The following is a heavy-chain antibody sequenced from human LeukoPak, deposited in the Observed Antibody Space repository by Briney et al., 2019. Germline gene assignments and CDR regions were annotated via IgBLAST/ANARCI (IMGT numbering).Heavy chain of an antibody. CDR1: GGSFSGYY. CDR2: INHVRST. CDR3: ARKLLRHRDFDS. D-gene: IGHD1-7*01. V-gene: IGHV4-34*01. J-gene: IGHJ4*02. Sequence: SETLSLTCAVYGGSFSGYYWTWIRQPPGKGLEWIGEINHVRSTKYNPSLESRVTISVDTSKNQVSLKLRSVTAADTAVYYCARKLLRHRDFDSGGQGTLLTVSS.